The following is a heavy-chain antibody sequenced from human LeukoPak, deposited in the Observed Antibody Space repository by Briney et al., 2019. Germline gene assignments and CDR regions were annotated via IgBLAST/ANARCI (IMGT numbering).Heavy chain of an antibody. D-gene: IGHD5-18*01. Sequence: GGSLRLSCAASGFTFSSYAMSWVRQAPGKGLEWVSDISGSGGSTYYADSVKGRFTISRDNSKNTLYLQMNSLRAEDTAVYYCAKDGSGYSYGPPGYWGQGTLVTVSS. CDR1: GFTFSSYA. J-gene: IGHJ4*02. CDR3: AKDGSGYSYGPPGY. CDR2: ISGSGGST. V-gene: IGHV3-23*01.